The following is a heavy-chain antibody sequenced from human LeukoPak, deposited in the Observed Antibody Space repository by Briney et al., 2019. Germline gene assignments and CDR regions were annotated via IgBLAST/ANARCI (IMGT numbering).Heavy chain of an antibody. CDR2: IKQDGSER. V-gene: IGHV3-7*01. J-gene: IGHJ4*02. CDR3: ARDRRGAWYLDY. CDR1: GFTLSNYW. Sequence: QSGGSLRLSCADSGFTLSNYWMSWVRLAPGKGLEWVANIKQDGSERYYMDSVKGRFAISRDNAKNSVYLQMNSLRAEDTAVYYCARDRRGAWYLDYWGQGTLVTVSS.